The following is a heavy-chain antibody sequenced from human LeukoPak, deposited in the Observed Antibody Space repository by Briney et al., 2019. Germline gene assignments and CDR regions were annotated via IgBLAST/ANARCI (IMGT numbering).Heavy chain of an antibody. J-gene: IGHJ4*02. CDR2: INPNSGGT. Sequence: ASVKVSCKVSGYTLTELSMHWVRQAPGKGLEWMGWINPNSGGTNYAQKFQGRVTMTRDTSISTAYMELSRLRSDDTAVYYCARGLAAAGPVDYWGQGTLVTVSS. V-gene: IGHV1-2*02. D-gene: IGHD6-13*01. CDR3: ARGLAAAGPVDY. CDR1: GYTLTELS.